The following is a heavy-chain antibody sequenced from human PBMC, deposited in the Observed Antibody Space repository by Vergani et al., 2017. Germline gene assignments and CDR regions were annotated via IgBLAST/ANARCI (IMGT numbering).Heavy chain of an antibody. CDR3: GVIMVRSPRPDNWFDS. Sequence: QIQLQESGPGLVKPSGTLSLTCSVSGYSISRGFYWAWIRQTPEKGLEWIGGMFHTGEASNSSSLQSRVAFSMDTSKNQFSLQLTSVTAADTAVYFCGVIMVRSPRPDNWFDSWGRGTLVTVSS. CDR2: MFHTGEA. CDR1: GYSISRGFY. J-gene: IGHJ5*01. V-gene: IGHV4-38-2*02. D-gene: IGHD3-10*01.